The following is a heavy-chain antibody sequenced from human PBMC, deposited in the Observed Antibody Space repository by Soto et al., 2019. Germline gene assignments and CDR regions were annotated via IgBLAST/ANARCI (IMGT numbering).Heavy chain of an antibody. CDR3: ARGFFDSGNHYPAPSALDL. J-gene: IGHJ3*01. CDR2: TIPVFNAP. Sequence: QVQLEQSGAEVKKPGSSVKVSCKASGGTLSDHGVAWLRQAPGQGLEWMGGTIPVFNAPKYAPKFQGRVTIAADKSTNKAYRELSSLGPEDTALYSVARGFFDSGNHYPAPSALDLGGKGTMVIVSS. CDR1: GGTLSDHG. V-gene: IGHV1-69*06. D-gene: IGHD3-10*01.